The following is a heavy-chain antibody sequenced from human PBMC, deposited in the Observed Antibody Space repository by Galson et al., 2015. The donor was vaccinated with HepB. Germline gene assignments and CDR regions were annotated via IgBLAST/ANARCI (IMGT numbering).Heavy chain of an antibody. D-gene: IGHD2-15*01. V-gene: IGHV3-33*01. CDR1: GFTFSSYG. CDR3: ARDSGYCSGGSCYWGAFDI. J-gene: IGHJ3*02. CDR2: IWYDGSNK. Sequence: SLRLSCAASGFTFSSYGMHWVRQAPGKGLEWVAVIWYDGSNKYYADSVKGRFTISRDNSKNTLYLQMNSLRAEDTAVYYCARDSGYCSGGSCYWGAFDIWGQGTMVTVSS.